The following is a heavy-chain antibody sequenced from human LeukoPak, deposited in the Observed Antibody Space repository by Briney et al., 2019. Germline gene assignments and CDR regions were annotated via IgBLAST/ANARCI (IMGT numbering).Heavy chain of an antibody. Sequence: ETLSLTCAVYGGSFSGYYWSWVRQAPGKGLEWVSAISGSGGSTYYADSVKGRFTISRDNSKNTLYLQMNSLRAEDTAVYYCAKDAISSTSFWWFDPWGQGTLVTVSS. CDR3: AKDAISSTSFWWFDP. D-gene: IGHD2-2*01. V-gene: IGHV3-23*01. CDR2: ISGSGGST. J-gene: IGHJ5*02. CDR1: GGSFSGYY.